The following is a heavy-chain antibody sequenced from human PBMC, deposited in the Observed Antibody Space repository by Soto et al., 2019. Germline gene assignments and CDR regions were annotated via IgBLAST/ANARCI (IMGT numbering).Heavy chain of an antibody. CDR3: AKAPTASSPFDY. CDR2: IIPVLDIA. D-gene: IGHD1-26*01. J-gene: IGHJ4*02. CDR1: GGIFTNYT. V-gene: IGHV1-69*02. Sequence: QVQLVQSGAEMKRPGSSVKVSCETSGGIFTNYTFNWVRQAPGQGLEWMGWIIPVLDIANYAQKFQGRITITADKSTSTAYLELTGLRSEDTAISFSAKAPTASSPFDYWGQGTLVTVSS.